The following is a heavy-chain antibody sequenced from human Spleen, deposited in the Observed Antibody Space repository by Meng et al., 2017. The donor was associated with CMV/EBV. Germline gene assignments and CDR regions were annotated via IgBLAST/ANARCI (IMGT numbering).Heavy chain of an antibody. CDR2: IYAGGST. D-gene: IGHD6-19*01. V-gene: IGHV3-66*02. CDR1: GFTVADNY. Sequence: GGSLRLSCAASGFTVADNYINWVRQAPGKGLEWVSVIYAGGSTYYADSVKGRFSISRDNSKNMVFLQMNSLGPDDMAVYYCARMEVAGTLPNSPGYYYYYGMDVWGQGTTVTVSS. J-gene: IGHJ6*02. CDR3: ARMEVAGTLPNSPGYYYYYGMDV.